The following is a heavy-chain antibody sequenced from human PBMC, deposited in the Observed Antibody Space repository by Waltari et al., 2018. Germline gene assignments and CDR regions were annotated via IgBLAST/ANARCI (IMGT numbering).Heavy chain of an antibody. CDR3: AVLVEAAVAWFDP. J-gene: IGHJ5*02. D-gene: IGHD6-13*01. Sequence: QVQLVQSGAEVKKPGSSVKVSCKASGGTFSSYAISWVRQAPGQGLEWRGGIIPILGTENDAQKFQGRVTITADESTSTAYMELSSLRSEDTAVDYCAVLVEAAVAWFDPWGQGTLVTVSS. CDR2: IIPILGTE. CDR1: GGTFSSYA. V-gene: IGHV1-69*13.